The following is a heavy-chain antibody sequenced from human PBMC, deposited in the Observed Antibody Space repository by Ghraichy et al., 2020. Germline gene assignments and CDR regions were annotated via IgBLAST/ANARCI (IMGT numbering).Heavy chain of an antibody. D-gene: IGHD2-2*01. CDR1: GFSFSVFD. J-gene: IGHJ4*02. CDR3: ARRAPYCGSTSCYDY. CDR2: IYSTGKYI. Sequence: GGSLRLSCLASGFSFSVFDMNWVRQAPGSGLECVASIYSTGKYIYYADSVMGRFTISRDDSENSLYLQMDSLRAEDTAFYYCARRAPYCGSTSCYDYWGQGTLVTVSS. V-gene: IGHV3-21*01.